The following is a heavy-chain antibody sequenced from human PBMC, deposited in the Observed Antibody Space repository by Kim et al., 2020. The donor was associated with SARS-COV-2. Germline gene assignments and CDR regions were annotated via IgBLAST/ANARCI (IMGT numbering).Heavy chain of an antibody. Sequence: ASVKVSCKASGYTFTGYYMHWVRQAPGQGLEWMGRINPNSGGTNYAQKFQGRVTMTRDTSISTAYMELSRLRSDDTAVYYCARGREQLVGAWDVGSFDYWGQGTLVTISS. D-gene: IGHD6-13*01. V-gene: IGHV1-2*06. CDR1: GYTFTGYY. CDR3: ARGREQLVGAWDVGSFDY. J-gene: IGHJ4*02. CDR2: INPNSGGT.